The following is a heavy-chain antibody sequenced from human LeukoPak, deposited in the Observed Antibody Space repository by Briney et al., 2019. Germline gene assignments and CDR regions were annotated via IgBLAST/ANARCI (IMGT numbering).Heavy chain of an antibody. V-gene: IGHV3-7*01. CDR2: IKQDGSEK. Sequence: DPGGSLRLSCAASGFPFSSYAMTWVRQPPGRGVEWVAHIKQDGSEKYYGDSMKGRFTISRDNAKNSLYLQMNSLRAEDTALYYCARDNLIVGPTGFDYWGQGTLVTVSS. D-gene: IGHD1-26*01. CDR1: GFPFSSYA. CDR3: ARDNLIVGPTGFDY. J-gene: IGHJ4*02.